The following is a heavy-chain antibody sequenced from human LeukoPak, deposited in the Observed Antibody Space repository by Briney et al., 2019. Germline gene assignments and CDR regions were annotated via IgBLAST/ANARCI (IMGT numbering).Heavy chain of an antibody. CDR2: INHSGST. J-gene: IGHJ4*02. CDR1: GGSFSGYY. D-gene: IGHD6-19*01. V-gene: IGHV4-34*01. Sequence: SETLSLTCAVYGGSFSGYYWSWIRQPPGKGLEWIGEINHSGSTNYNPSLKSRVTISVDTSKNQFSLKLSSVTAADTAVYYCARRRIAVAGNPDFDYWGQGTLATVSS. CDR3: ARRRIAVAGNPDFDY.